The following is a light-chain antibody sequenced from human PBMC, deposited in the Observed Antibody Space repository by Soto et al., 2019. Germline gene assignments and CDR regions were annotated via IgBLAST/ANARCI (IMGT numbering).Light chain of an antibody. Sequence: EIVLTQAPATLSLSPGERATLSCRASQSIGNYIAWYQQKPGQAPRLLVYDVFNRATGIPARFSGSGSGTAFTLTISSLEPDDFAVYYCLQRAACPWTFGQGTKVEVK. J-gene: IGKJ1*01. CDR1: QSIGNY. CDR2: DVF. V-gene: IGKV3-11*01. CDR3: LQRAACPWT.